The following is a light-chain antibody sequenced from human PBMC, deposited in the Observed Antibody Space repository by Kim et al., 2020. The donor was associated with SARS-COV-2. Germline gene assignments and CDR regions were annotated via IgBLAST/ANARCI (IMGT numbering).Light chain of an antibody. J-gene: IGKJ4*01. CDR3: QQYDNLPIT. V-gene: IGKV1-33*01. Sequence: DIQMTQSPSSLSASVGDRVTITCQASQDINNYLNWYQQKAGKAPKLLIYDASNLETGVPSRFSGSGSGTDFIFTISSLQPEDIATYYCQQYDNLPITFGGGTKVDIK. CDR2: DAS. CDR1: QDINNY.